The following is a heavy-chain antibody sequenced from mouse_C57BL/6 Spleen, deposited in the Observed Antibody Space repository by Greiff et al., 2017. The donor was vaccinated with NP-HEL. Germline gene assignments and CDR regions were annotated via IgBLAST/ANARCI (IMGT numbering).Heavy chain of an antibody. V-gene: IGHV1-72*01. CDR3: ARGAQTAQATDYAMDY. Sequence: QVQLQQPGAELVKPGASVKLSCKASGYTFTSYWMHWVKQRPGRGLEWIGRIDPNSGGTKYNEKFKSKATLTVDKPSSTAYMQLSSLTSEDSAVYYCARGAQTAQATDYAMDYWGQGTSVTVSS. D-gene: IGHD3-2*02. J-gene: IGHJ4*01. CDR1: GYTFTSYW. CDR2: IDPNSGGT.